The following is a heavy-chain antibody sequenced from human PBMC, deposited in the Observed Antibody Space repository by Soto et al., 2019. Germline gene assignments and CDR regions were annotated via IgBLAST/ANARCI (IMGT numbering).Heavy chain of an antibody. J-gene: IGHJ4*02. D-gene: IGHD3-10*02. CDR3: ARCGGCSGKPIDH. CDR2: ISYDGSNK. Sequence: QVQLVESGGGVVQPGRSLRLSCAASGFTFSSYAMHWVRQAPGKGLEWVAVISYDGSNKYYADSVKGRFTISRDNSKHTLYLQMNSQRAEYTAVYYCARCGGCSGKPIDHWGQGTLFTVSS. CDR1: GFTFSSYA. V-gene: IGHV3-30-3*01.